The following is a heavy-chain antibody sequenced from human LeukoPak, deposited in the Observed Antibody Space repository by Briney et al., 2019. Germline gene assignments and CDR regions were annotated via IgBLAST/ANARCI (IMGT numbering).Heavy chain of an antibody. CDR1: GYTFTSYA. CDR2: INTNTGNP. CDR3: AREYYGDYGDAFDI. D-gene: IGHD4-17*01. Sequence: GASVKVSCKASGYTFTSYAMNWVRQAPGQGLEWMGWINTNTGNPTYAQGFTGRFVFSLDTSVSTAYLQISSLKAEDTAVYYCAREYYGDYGDAFDIWGQGTMVTVSS. J-gene: IGHJ3*02. V-gene: IGHV7-4-1*02.